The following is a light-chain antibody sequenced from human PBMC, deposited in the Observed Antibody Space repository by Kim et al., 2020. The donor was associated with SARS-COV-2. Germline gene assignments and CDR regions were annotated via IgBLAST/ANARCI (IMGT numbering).Light chain of an antibody. Sequence: RATINCKSSQSVLYSSNNKNYLAWYQQKPGHPPKLLIYWASTRESGVPDRFSGSGSGTDFTLTISSLRAEDVAVYYCQQYYSTPYAFGQGTKLEI. J-gene: IGKJ2*01. CDR1: QSVLYSSNNKNY. CDR2: WAS. CDR3: QQYYSTPYA. V-gene: IGKV4-1*01.